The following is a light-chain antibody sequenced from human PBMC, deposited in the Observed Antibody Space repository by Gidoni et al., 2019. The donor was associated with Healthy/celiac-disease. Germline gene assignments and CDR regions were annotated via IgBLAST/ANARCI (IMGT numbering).Light chain of an antibody. Sequence: EIVMTQSPDSVAVSLGERATINCKSSQSVLYSSNNKNYLAWYQQKPGQPPKLLIYWASTRESGVPDRFSGSGSGTDFTLTISSLQAEDVAVYYCQQYYSTPPWTFGQGTKVEIK. V-gene: IGKV4-1*01. CDR2: WAS. J-gene: IGKJ1*01. CDR1: QSVLYSSNNKNY. CDR3: QQYYSTPPWT.